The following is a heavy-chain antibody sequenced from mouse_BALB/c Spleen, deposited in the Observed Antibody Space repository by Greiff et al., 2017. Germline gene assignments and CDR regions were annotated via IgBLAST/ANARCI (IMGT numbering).Heavy chain of an antibody. V-gene: IGHV2-6-7*01. CDR2: IWGDGST. Sequence: QVHVKQSGPGLVAPSQSLSITCTVSGFSLTGYGVNWVRQPPGKGLEWLGMIWGDGSTDYNSALKSRLSISKDNSKSQVFLKMNSLQTDDTARYYCARDGAWLLLAYWGQGTLVTVSA. D-gene: IGHD2-3*01. CDR3: ARDGAWLLLAY. CDR1: GFSLTGYG. J-gene: IGHJ3*01.